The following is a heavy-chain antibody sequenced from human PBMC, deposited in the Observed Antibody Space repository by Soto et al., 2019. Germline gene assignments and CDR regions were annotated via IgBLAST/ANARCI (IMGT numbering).Heavy chain of an antibody. J-gene: IGHJ6*03. CDR3: ARVIIRVVVAATRGLGYYYYMDV. CDR2: ISSSSSTI. V-gene: IGHV3-48*01. D-gene: IGHD2-15*01. Sequence: GGSLRLSCAASGFTFSSYSMNWVRQAPGKGLEWVSYISSSSSTIYYADSVKGRFTISRDNAKNSLYLQMNSLRAEDTAVYYCARVIIRVVVAATRGLGYYYYMDVWGKGTTVTVSS. CDR1: GFTFSSYS.